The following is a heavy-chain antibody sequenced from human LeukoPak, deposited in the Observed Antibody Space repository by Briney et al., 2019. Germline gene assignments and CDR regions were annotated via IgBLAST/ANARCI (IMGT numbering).Heavy chain of an antibody. J-gene: IGHJ4*02. V-gene: IGHV4-39*01. CDR1: GGSISSDNFF. Sequence: SETLSLTCTVSGGSISSDNFFWGWIRQPPGKGLEWIGSIYYSGTTYYNPSLKSRVTISVDTSKNQFSLKLSSVTAADTAVYYCARHSGYDDLDYWGQGTLVTVSS. CDR2: IYYSGTT. D-gene: IGHD5-12*01. CDR3: ARHSGYDDLDY.